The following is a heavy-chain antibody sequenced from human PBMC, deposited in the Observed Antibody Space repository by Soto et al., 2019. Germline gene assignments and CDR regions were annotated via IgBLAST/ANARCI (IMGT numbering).Heavy chain of an antibody. Sequence: SVKVSCKSSGNSFSSHAITWVRQAPGQGLEWMGGVIPVFDTPTYARRFQDRVTITADKSTNTSYMELRSLRSEDTAVYYCARGGALSTSWYWGDGLDSWGQGTQVTVSS. V-gene: IGHV1-69*06. CDR1: GNSFSSHA. J-gene: IGHJ4*02. D-gene: IGHD6-13*01. CDR3: ARGGALSTSWYWGDGLDS. CDR2: VIPVFDTP.